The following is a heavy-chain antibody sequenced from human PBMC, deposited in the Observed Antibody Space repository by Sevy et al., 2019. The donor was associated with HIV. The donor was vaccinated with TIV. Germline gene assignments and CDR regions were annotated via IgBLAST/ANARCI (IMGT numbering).Heavy chain of an antibody. D-gene: IGHD1-26*01. CDR3: AGKNAWGRGYS. CDR1: GGSITSLY. CDR2: IYYNGHI. J-gene: IGHJ4*02. V-gene: IGHV4-59*08. Sequence: SETLSLTCTVSGGSITSLYWNWIRQPPGKGLEWIANIYYNGHINYNPSLKSRVTLSHDTSKNQFSLRLSSVTAADTAMYYCAGKNAWGRGYSWGQGTLVTVSS.